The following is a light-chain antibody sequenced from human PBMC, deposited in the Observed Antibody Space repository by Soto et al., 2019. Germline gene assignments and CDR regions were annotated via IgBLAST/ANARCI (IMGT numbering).Light chain of an antibody. CDR1: QGVSSR. Sequence: DSQMTQSPSSVSASVGDTVAITCRASQGVSSRLAWYQQKPGTAPKVLISVASSLQSGVPSRFSGSGSGTDFTLTISSLQPEDCATYYCQQTNSFPLTFGGGTKVEIK. J-gene: IGKJ4*02. V-gene: IGKV1-12*01. CDR3: QQTNSFPLT. CDR2: VAS.